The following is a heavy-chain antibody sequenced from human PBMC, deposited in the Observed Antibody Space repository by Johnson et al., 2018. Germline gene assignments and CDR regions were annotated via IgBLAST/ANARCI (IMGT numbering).Heavy chain of an antibody. Sequence: VQLLETGGGLVQPGGSLKLSCAASGFAFRGSTIHWVRQASGKGLEWVGRIRSKTNNYATEFAASVRGRFAISRDDSKNTAYLEMNSLKTGDAAVVYCAGTSLYGIAVWGQGTTVTVSS. CDR3: AGTSLYGIAV. CDR1: GFAFRGST. J-gene: IGHJ6*02. V-gene: IGHV3-73*02. CDR2: IRSKTNNYAT. D-gene: IGHD1-1*01.